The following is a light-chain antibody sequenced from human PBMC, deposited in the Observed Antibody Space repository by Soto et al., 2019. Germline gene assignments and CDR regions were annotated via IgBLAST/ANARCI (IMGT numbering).Light chain of an antibody. CDR2: TSG. J-gene: IGKJ2*01. CDR1: QRITTY. Sequence: IQMTQSPSSLSASVGDRVTITCRASQRITTYLNWYQQKPGKAPKLLISTSGTLQRGVPSRFSGSGSGTDFTLTMTDLRPEDFATYFSQQSYSIPYTFGQGTKLQIK. V-gene: IGKV1-39*01. CDR3: QQSYSIPYT.